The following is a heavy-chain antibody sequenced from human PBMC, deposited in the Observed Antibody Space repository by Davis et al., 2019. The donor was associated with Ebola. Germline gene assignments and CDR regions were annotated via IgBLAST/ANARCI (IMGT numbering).Heavy chain of an antibody. J-gene: IGHJ5*02. CDR1: GFIFRSYA. CDR2: ISVRSIT. D-gene: IGHD4-17*01. V-gene: IGHV3-23*01. CDR3: AKVHPPTTVTTGWFDP. Sequence: GESLNIPCAASGFIFRSYAMSWVRQAPGKGLEWVSSISVRSITYHADSVKGRFTIPRDNSKNTPYLQMNSLRAEDTAVYYCAKVHPPTTVTTGWFDPWGQGTLVTVSS.